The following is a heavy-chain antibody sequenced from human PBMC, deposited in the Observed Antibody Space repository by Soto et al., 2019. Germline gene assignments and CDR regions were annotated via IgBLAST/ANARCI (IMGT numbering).Heavy chain of an antibody. CDR1: GFTVSSNY. CDR2: LYSDGTT. CDR3: ARWTRGIDY. Sequence: GGSLRLSCAASGFTVSSNYMSWVRQAPGKGLQWVSILYSDGTTYYADSVKGRFTISRDNSKNTLYLKMNSLRAEDTAVYYCARWTRGIDYWGQGTLVTVSS. J-gene: IGHJ4*02. V-gene: IGHV3-66*01. D-gene: IGHD3-10*01.